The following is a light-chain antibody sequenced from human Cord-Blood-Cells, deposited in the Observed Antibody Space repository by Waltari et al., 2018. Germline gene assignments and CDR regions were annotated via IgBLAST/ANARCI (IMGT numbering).Light chain of an antibody. CDR3: SSYTSSSTWV. CDR2: DVS. J-gene: IGLJ3*02. Sequence: QSALTQSASVSGSPGQSITISCTGTSSDVGGYNYVSWYQQHPGKAPKLMIYDVSNRPSGVSNRFSGSKSGNTASLTISVLQAEDEADYYCSSYTSSSTWVFGGGTKLTVL. V-gene: IGLV2-14*03. CDR1: SSDVGGYNY.